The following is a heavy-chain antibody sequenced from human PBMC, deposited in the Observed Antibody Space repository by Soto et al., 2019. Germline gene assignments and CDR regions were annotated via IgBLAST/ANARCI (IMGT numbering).Heavy chain of an antibody. CDR1: GGTFSSYA. D-gene: IGHD3-10*01. CDR2: IIPIFGTA. Sequence: SVKVSCKASGGTFSSYAISWVRQAPGQGLEWMGGIIPIFGTASYAQKFQGRVTITADESTSTAYMELSSLRSEDTAVYYCYYGSGSYYADYWGQGTLVTVSS. CDR3: YYGSGSYYADY. J-gene: IGHJ4*02. V-gene: IGHV1-69*13.